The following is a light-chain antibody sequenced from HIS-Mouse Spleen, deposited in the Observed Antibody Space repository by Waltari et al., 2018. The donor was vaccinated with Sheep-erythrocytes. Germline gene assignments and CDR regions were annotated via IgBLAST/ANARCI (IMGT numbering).Light chain of an antibody. Sequence: EIVLTQSPATLSLSPGERHTLSCRASQSVSSYLAWYQQKPGQAPRLLIYDASNKATGIPARFSGSGSGTDFTLTISSLEPEDFAVYYCQQRSNWLTFGGGTKVEIK. CDR3: QQRSNWLT. J-gene: IGKJ4*01. CDR1: QSVSSY. V-gene: IGKV3-11*01. CDR2: DAS.